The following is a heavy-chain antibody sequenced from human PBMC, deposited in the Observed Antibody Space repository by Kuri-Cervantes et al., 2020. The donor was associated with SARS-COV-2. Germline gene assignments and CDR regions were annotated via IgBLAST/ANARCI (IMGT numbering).Heavy chain of an antibody. Sequence: GESLKISCAASGFTFSAYAMSWVRQAPGRGLEWVSGISDSGINTYYPDSVGGRFTISRDNSKNMLYLQMHSLRVEDTAVYYCAKARPSGGYWGQGTLVTVSS. CDR1: GFTFSAYA. V-gene: IGHV3-23*01. CDR2: ISDSGINT. CDR3: AKARPSGGY. J-gene: IGHJ4*02. D-gene: IGHD4-23*01.